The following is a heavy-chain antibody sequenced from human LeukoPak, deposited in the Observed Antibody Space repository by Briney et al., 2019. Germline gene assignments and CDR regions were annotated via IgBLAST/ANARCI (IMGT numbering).Heavy chain of an antibody. CDR2: IYYSGST. CDR3: ARHPYKYSSSSFDY. Sequence: SETLSLTCTVSGGSISSSSYYWGGVRQPRGKGLGWIGSIYYSGSTYYNPSLKSRVTISVDTSKNQFSLKLSSVTAADTAVYYCARHPYKYSSSSFDYWGQGTLVTVSS. V-gene: IGHV4-39*01. J-gene: IGHJ4*02. CDR1: GGSISSSSYY. D-gene: IGHD6-6*01.